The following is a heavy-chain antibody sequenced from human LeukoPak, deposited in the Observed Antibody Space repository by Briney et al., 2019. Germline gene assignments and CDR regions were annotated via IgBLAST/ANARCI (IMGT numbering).Heavy chain of an antibody. D-gene: IGHD6-19*01. V-gene: IGHV4-34*01. Sequence: SETLSLTCAVYGGSFSGYYWSWIRQPPGKGLEWIGETNHSGSTNYNPSLKSRVTISVDTSKNQFSLKLSSVTAADTAVYYCARESYSSGWLDYWGQGTLVTVSS. CDR3: ARESYSSGWLDY. J-gene: IGHJ4*02. CDR2: TNHSGST. CDR1: GGSFSGYY.